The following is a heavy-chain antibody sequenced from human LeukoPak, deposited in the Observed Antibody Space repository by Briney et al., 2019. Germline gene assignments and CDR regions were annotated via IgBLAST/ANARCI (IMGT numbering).Heavy chain of an antibody. V-gene: IGHV1-8*03. CDR1: GYTFTSYD. D-gene: IGHD6-19*01. J-gene: IGHJ6*03. CDR3: ARGIKYSSGWGAYYYYYMDV. CDR2: MNPNSGNT. Sequence: ASVKVSCKASGYTFTSYDINWVRQATGQGLEWMGWMNPNSGNTGYAQKFQGRVTITRNTSISTAYMELSSLRSEDTAVYYCARGIKYSSGWGAYYYYYMDVWGKGTTVTVSS.